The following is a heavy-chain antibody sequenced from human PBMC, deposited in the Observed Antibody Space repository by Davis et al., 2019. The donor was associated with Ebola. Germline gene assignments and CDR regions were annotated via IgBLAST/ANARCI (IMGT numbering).Heavy chain of an antibody. D-gene: IGHD3-3*01. V-gene: IGHV4-39*01. Sequence: SETLSLTCTVSGGSISSDSYYWGWIRQPPGKGLEWIGRMYYSGSTSYNPSLRSRVTISVDTSKNQFSLKLTSVTAADTAVYYCARTYYDFWSGYYAVPFEYWGQGTLVTVSS. CDR2: MYYSGST. CDR1: GGSISSDSYY. J-gene: IGHJ4*02. CDR3: ARTYYDFWSGYYAVPFEY.